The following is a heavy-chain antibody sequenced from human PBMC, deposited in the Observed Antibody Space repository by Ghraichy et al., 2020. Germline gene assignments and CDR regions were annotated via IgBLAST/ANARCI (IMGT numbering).Heavy chain of an antibody. CDR2: IYYSGST. CDR3: AREGIRLDAFDI. J-gene: IGHJ3*02. CDR1: GGSISSSSYY. Sequence: SETLSLTCTVSGGSISSSSYYWGWIRQPPGKGLEWIGSIYYSGSTYYNPSLKSRVTISVDTSKNQFSLKLISVTAADTAVYYCAREGIRLDAFDIWGQGTMVTVSS. V-gene: IGHV4-39*02. D-gene: IGHD2-21*02.